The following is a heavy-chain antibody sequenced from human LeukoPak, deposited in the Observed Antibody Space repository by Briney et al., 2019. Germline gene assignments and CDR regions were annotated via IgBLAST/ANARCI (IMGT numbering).Heavy chain of an antibody. CDR1: GFTFSHYG. V-gene: IGHV3-33*06. J-gene: IGHJ4*02. D-gene: IGHD4-11*01. CDR3: ANDAQRGFDYSNSLEY. CDR2: IWNDGSNR. Sequence: PGGSLRLSCVASGFTFSHYGMHWVRQAPGKGLEWVAVIWNDGSNRYCADSVKGRFTISRDNSKNTVYLQMNSLRAADTSVYYCANDAQRGFDYSNSLEYWGQGTLVTVSS.